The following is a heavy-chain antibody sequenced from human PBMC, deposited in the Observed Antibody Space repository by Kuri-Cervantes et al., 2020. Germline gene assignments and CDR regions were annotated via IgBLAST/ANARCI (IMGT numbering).Heavy chain of an antibody. J-gene: IGHJ6*03. CDR1: GFTFDTYW. V-gene: IGHV3-7*01. D-gene: IGHD2-15*01. CDR3: ARGRYCSGGSCYSWYYYNYMDV. Sequence: GESLKISCAASGFTFDTYWMAWFRQTPGKGLEWLGNIKTDGSDKYYLDSIKGRFTISRDNSKNTLYLQMNSLRAEDTAVYYCARGRYCSGGSCYSWYYYNYMDVWGKGTTVTVSS. CDR2: IKTDGSDK.